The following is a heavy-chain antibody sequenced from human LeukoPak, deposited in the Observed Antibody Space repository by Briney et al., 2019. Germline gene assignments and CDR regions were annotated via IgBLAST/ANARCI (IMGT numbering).Heavy chain of an antibody. Sequence: GRSLRLSCAASGFTFSSYAMHWVRQAPGKGLEWVGVILYDCSNKYYADPLKGRSTISRDNSKNTLYLQMKSLRAEDAAVYYCARDGGYSSSWYYFDYWGQGTLVTVSS. V-gene: IGHV3-30-3*01. D-gene: IGHD6-13*01. J-gene: IGHJ4*02. CDR2: ILYDCSNK. CDR1: GFTFSSYA. CDR3: ARDGGYSSSWYYFDY.